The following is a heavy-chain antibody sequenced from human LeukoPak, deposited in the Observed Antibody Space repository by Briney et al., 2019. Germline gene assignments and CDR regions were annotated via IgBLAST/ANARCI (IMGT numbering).Heavy chain of an antibody. CDR2: ISSSGSTN. D-gene: IGHD3-16*02. CDR3: ARAYDYVWGSYRYTDY. Sequence: GGSLRLSCAASGFTFSSYEMNWVRQAPGKGLEWVSYISSSGSTNYYADFVKGRFTISRDKAKNSLYLQMNSLRAEDTAVYYCARAYDYVWGSYRYTDYWGQGTLVTVSS. CDR1: GFTFSSYE. V-gene: IGHV3-48*03. J-gene: IGHJ4*02.